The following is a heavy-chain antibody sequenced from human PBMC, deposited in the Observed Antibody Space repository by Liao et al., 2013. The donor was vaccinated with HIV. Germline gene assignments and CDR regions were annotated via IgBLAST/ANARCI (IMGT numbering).Heavy chain of an antibody. CDR2: VWYTGST. D-gene: IGHD6-6*01. Sequence: QMQLLESGPGLVKPSETLSLTCTVSGDSLSGFYWSWIRQPPGKGLEWIGYVWYTGSTYYNPSLKSRVTISVDTSKNQFSLKLSSVTAADTAVYYCARGSIAASEGWGQGTLVTVSS. CDR3: ARGSIAASEG. CDR1: GDSLSGFY. J-gene: IGHJ4*02. V-gene: IGHV4-59*04.